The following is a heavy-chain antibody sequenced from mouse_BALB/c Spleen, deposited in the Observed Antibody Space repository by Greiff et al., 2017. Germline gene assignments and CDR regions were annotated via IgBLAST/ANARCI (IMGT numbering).Heavy chain of an antibody. J-gene: IGHJ4*01. CDR1: GYTFTDYA. CDR2: ISTYYGDA. V-gene: IGHV1S137*01. Sequence: VQLQQSGAELVRPGVSVKISCKGSGYTFTDYAMHWVKQSHAKSLEWIGVISTYYGDASYNQKFKGQATMTVDKSSSTAYMELARLTSEDSAIYYCARRRGMITTSGAAMDYWGQGTSVTVSS. CDR3: ARRRGMITTSGAAMDY. D-gene: IGHD2-4*01.